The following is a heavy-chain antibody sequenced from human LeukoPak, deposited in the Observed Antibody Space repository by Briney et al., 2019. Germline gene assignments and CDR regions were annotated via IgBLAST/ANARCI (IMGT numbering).Heavy chain of an antibody. J-gene: IGHJ4*02. D-gene: IGHD6-13*01. CDR3: ARANNSSWHN. CDR1: GFTFSSNW. V-gene: IGHV3-7*01. CDR2: IKPDGSAG. Sequence: GGSLRLSCATSGFTFSSNWMSWVRHVPGRGLDWVANIKPDGSAGYYAASVKGRFTVSRDNAKNSLYLQMNSLRVEDTAVYYCARANNSSWHNWGQGALVTVSS.